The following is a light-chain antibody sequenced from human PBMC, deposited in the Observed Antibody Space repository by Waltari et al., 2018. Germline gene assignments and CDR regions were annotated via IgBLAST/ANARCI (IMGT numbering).Light chain of an antibody. CDR3: HQYYSSPLT. CDR1: QSILYSYKNKNY. V-gene: IGKV4-1*01. Sequence: DIVLTQSPDSLPLALGARATITCKFSQSILYSYKNKNYLAGYQQNPGQPPKALIYWASMRESGVPDRFSGSGSGTDFTLTISSLQAEDVAIYYCHQYYSSPLTFGQGTKVEIK. CDR2: WAS. J-gene: IGKJ1*01.